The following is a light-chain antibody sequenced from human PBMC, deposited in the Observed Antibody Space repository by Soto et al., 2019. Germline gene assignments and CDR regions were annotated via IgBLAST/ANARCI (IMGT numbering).Light chain of an antibody. CDR1: PSVANF. J-gene: IGKJ4*01. CDR3: QQRNIWPPVT. Sequence: EIVLTQSPATLSLSPGERATLSCRASPSVANFVAWYQQKPGQAPRLLIYGAFNRATGIPARFSGSGSGTDFTLTISSLEPEDSAVYYCQQRNIWPPVTFGGGTKVDIK. CDR2: GAF. V-gene: IGKV3-11*01.